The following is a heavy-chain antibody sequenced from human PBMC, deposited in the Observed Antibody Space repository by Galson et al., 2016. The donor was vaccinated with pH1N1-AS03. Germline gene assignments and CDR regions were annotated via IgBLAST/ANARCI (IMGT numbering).Heavy chain of an antibody. CDR2: IYYAWST. Sequence: SETLSLTCTVSGGSSSSSSDYWGWIRQPPGKGLEWIGSIYYAWSTYYNSSLKRPVTISVDKSKNQISLKLSSVTAVDTGVYYCARQGDTSMVTDYHYYHMDVWGKGTTVTVSS. CDR1: GGSSSSSSDY. J-gene: IGHJ6*03. D-gene: IGHD5-18*01. CDR3: ARQGDTSMVTDYHYYHMDV. V-gene: IGHV4-39*01.